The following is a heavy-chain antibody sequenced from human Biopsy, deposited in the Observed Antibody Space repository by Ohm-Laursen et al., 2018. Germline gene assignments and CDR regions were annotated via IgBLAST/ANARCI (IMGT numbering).Heavy chain of an antibody. J-gene: IGHJ5*02. CDR2: INDSGRT. V-gene: IGHV4-34*01. CDR1: GGSFSGYY. CDR3: ARGTNYYGSGRNRHWFDP. Sequence: SDTLSLTCGVYGGSFSGYYCSWISQPPGKGLEWIGEINDSGRTNYNPSLRSRVTFSVDTSKNQFSLKLSSVTAADTAVYYCARGTNYYGSGRNRHWFDPWGQGTQVTVSS. D-gene: IGHD3-10*01.